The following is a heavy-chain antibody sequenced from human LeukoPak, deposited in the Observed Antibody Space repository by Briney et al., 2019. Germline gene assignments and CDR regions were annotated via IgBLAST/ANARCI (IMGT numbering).Heavy chain of an antibody. CDR1: GFTFSSYA. D-gene: IGHD3-16*01. CDR3: FTSRRRHTRFRRWGLRISHFDY. CDR2: ISGSGGST. V-gene: IGHV3-23*01. J-gene: IGHJ4*02. Sequence: GGSLRLSCAASGFTFSSYAMSWVRQAPGKVLEWVSAISGSGGSTYYADSVKGRFTISRDNSKNTLYLQMNSLRAEDTAVYFFFTSRRRHTRFRRWGLRISHFDYWGQGTLVTVSS.